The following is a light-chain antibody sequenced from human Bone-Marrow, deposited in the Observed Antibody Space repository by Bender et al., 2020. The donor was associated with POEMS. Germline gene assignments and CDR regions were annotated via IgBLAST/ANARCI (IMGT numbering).Light chain of an antibody. J-gene: IGLJ3*02. Sequence: QSVLTQPPSASGTPGQRVTISCSGGSSNIGAHAVNWYQHLPRTAPKLLIYSSHRRPSEVPDRCSGSRSGTSASLAISGLQSEDEADYYCAVWDDSLNGWVFGGGTKLTVL. V-gene: IGLV1-44*01. CDR3: AVWDDSLNGWV. CDR1: SSNIGAHA. CDR2: SSH.